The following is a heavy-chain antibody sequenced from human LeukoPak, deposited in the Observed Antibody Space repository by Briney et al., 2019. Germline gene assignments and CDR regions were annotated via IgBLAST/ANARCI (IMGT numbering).Heavy chain of an antibody. V-gene: IGHV3-74*01. Sequence: GGSLRLSCAASGFTFSLYWMHWVRQTPGKGLVWVSRLNGDGSVTNYADSVKGRFTISRDNGKNTLYLQMNSMRAEDTAFYYCVREYCGGGCYTDFWDQGTLFTVSS. CDR1: GFTFSLYW. D-gene: IGHD2-21*02. CDR3: VREYCGGGCYTDF. CDR2: LNGDGSVT. J-gene: IGHJ4*02.